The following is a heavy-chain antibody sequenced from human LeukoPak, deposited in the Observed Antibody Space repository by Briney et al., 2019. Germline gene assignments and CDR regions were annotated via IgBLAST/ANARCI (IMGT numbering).Heavy chain of an antibody. CDR1: GFTFSSYA. CDR2: ISGSGGST. CDR3: AKDDSGGITMVRGVVDY. J-gene: IGHJ4*02. D-gene: IGHD3-10*01. V-gene: IGHV3-23*01. Sequence: GGSLRLSCAASGFTFSSYAMSWVRQAPGKGLEWVSAISGSGGSTYYADSVKGRFTISRDNSKNTLYLQMNSLRAEDTAVYYCAKDDSGGITMVRGVVDYWGQGTLVTVSS.